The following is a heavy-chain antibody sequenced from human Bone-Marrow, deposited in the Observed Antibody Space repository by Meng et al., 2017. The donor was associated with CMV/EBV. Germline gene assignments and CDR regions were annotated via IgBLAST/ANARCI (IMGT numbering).Heavy chain of an antibody. CDR3: ARDFDSTGYYMEY. V-gene: IGHV3-33*01. CDR2: IWFDGSNK. J-gene: IGHJ4*02. D-gene: IGHD3-22*01. CDR1: GFTFSNYH. Sequence: GGSLRLSCVASGFTFSNYHMHWVRQAPGKGLEWVAVIWFDGSNKYYVDSVKGRFTISRDNSEDTLHLQMNSLRAEDTAVYYCARDFDSTGYYMEYWGQGTLVTVSS.